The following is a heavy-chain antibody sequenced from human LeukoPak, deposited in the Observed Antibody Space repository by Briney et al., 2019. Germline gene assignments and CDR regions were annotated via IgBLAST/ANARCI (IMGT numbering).Heavy chain of an antibody. Sequence: GGSLRLSCGASGFSLGSYSMDWVRQAPGRGLEWVSHINSGSSTIYYADSVKGRFTISRDNAGNSLYLQMNSLRAEDTAVYYCARVLLERPGIDTFDIWGQGTMVTVSS. CDR1: GFSLGSYS. CDR3: ARVLLERPGIDTFDI. J-gene: IGHJ3*02. CDR2: INSGSSTI. V-gene: IGHV3-48*01. D-gene: IGHD1-1*01.